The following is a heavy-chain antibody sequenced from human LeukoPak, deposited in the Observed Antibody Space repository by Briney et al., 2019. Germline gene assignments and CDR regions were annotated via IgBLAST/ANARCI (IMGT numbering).Heavy chain of an antibody. CDR2: IYYSGSI. Sequence: SETLSLTCTVSGASISSYYWSWIRQPPGKGLEWIGDIYYSGSIKYNPSLKSRVTMSVDTSKNQFSLKLSSVTAADTAVYYCARGPGLLWSPYYFDYWGQGTLVTVSS. CDR3: ARGPGLLWSPYYFDY. J-gene: IGHJ4*02. D-gene: IGHD2-15*01. V-gene: IGHV4-59*01. CDR1: GASISSYY.